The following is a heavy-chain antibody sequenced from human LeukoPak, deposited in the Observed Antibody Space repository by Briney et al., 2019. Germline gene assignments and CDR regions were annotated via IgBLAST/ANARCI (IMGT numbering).Heavy chain of an antibody. CDR1: GFTFSSYE. J-gene: IGHJ3*02. Sequence: GGSLRLSCAASGFTFSSYEMNWVRQAPGKGLEWVSSISSSRSYIYYAESVRGRFTISRDNAKNSVYLQMNSLRHEDTAVYYCARDQSNSRYHGAFDIWGQGTMVSVSS. V-gene: IGHV3-21*01. CDR2: ISSSRSYI. CDR3: ARDQSNSRYHGAFDI. D-gene: IGHD6-13*01.